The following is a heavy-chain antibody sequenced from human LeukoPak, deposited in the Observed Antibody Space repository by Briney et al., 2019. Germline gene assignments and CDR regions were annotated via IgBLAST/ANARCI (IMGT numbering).Heavy chain of an antibody. D-gene: IGHD5-18*01. V-gene: IGHV3-74*01. CDR2: INSDGSST. CDR1: GFTFSSYW. Sequence: GGSLRLSCAASGFTFSSYWMHWVRQAPGKGLVWVSRINSDGSSTSYADSVKGRFTISRDNAKNTLYLQMNSLRAEDTAVYYCAKDGQQQVPDYWGQGTLVTISS. CDR3: AKDGQQQVPDY. J-gene: IGHJ4*02.